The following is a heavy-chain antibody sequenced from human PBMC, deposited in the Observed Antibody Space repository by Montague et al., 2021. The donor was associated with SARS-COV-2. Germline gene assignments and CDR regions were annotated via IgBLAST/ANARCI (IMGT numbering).Heavy chain of an antibody. J-gene: IGHJ6*02. CDR2: INHSGST. CDR1: GGSFRGYY. CDR3: ARGRRILLWFGELLSGGDDYGMDV. D-gene: IGHD3-10*01. Sequence: SETLSLTCAVYGGSFRGYYWSWTRKPPGKGLEWIGEINHSGSTNYNPSLKSRVTISVDTSKNQFSLKLSSATAADTAVYYCARGRRILLWFGELLSGGDDYGMDVWGQGTTVTVSS. V-gene: IGHV4-34*01.